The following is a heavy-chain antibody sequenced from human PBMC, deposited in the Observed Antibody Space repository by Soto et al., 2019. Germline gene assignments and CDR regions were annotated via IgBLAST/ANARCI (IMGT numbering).Heavy chain of an antibody. CDR2: ITPRGFNT. Sequence: DVQLLQSGGNLVQPGGSLRLSCAASGITFSDRAMSWVRQAPGKGLEWVSAITPRGFNTYYADSVKGRFTISRDNAEKTLFLQLISLRGDDTATYYCAASNYHGSGSPFDYWGQGALVTVSS. CDR1: GITFSDRA. D-gene: IGHD3-10*01. J-gene: IGHJ4*02. V-gene: IGHV3-23*01. CDR3: AASNYHGSGSPFDY.